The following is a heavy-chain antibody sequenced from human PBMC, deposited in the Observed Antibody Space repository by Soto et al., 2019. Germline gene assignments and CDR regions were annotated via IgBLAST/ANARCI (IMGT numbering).Heavy chain of an antibody. CDR3: AHNRRSLFDQ. D-gene: IGHD3-16*01. CDR1: GFSLSTFGMG. CDR2: IYWDDDK. Sequence: QITLKESGPTLVKPTQTLTLTCTFSGFSLSTFGMGVGWIRQPPGKALEWLALIYWDDDKRYSPSLKSRITVIKDTSKNQVVLTMTNMDPVDTATYFWAHNRRSLFDQWGQGTLVTVSS. J-gene: IGHJ4*02. V-gene: IGHV2-5*02.